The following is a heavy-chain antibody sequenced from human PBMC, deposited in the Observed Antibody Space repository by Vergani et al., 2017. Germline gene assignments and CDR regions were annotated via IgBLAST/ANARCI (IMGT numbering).Heavy chain of an antibody. J-gene: IGHJ4*02. V-gene: IGHV3-30*03. D-gene: IGHD1-1*01. CDR3: ATKSCGTPGCQIGYFRE. Sequence: QVHLVASGGGVVQPGRSLRLSCVVSGFTSSYYGMHWVRQDPGKGLEWVAVISYDGTQKYYADSVKGRFTISRDNSKSTLYLQMNSLRTEDTAVYYCATKSCGTPGCQIGYFREWGQGTLGTVAS. CDR2: ISYDGTQK. CDR1: GFTSSYYG.